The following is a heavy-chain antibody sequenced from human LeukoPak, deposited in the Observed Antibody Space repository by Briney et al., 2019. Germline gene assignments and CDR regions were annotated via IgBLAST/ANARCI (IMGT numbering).Heavy chain of an antibody. CDR1: GFTFSSYW. D-gene: IGHD1-26*01. J-gene: IGHJ4*02. Sequence: GGSLRLSCAASGFTFSSYWMSWVRQAPGKGLEWVATIKQDGSEMYYVDSVKGRFTISRDNAQNSLYLLMNSLRDEDAAVYFCASMWEGGYWGQGTLVTVSS. CDR3: ASMWEGGY. V-gene: IGHV3-7*01. CDR2: IKQDGSEM.